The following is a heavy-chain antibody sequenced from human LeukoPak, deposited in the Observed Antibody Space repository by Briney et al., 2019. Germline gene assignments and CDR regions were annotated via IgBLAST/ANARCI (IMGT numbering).Heavy chain of an antibody. V-gene: IGHV3-23*01. D-gene: IGHD3-3*01. Sequence: GGSLRLSCAASGFIFSDYWMHWVRQAPGKGLEWVSVIGGSGSSTYYADSVKGRFTISRDNSKNTLYLQMNSLRAEDTAVYYCAKSTIFGTYGMDVWGQGTTVTVSS. CDR3: AKSTIFGTYGMDV. J-gene: IGHJ6*02. CDR2: IGGSGSST. CDR1: GFIFSDYW.